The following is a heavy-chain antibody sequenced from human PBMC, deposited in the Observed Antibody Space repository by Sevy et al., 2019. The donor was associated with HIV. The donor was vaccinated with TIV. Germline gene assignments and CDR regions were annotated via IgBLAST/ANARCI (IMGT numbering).Heavy chain of an antibody. CDR2: ISGSGGST. J-gene: IGHJ4*02. V-gene: IGHV3-23*01. D-gene: IGHD6-19*01. Sequence: GGSLRLSCAASGFSFSSYAMSWVRQAPGKGLEWVSGISGSGGSTYYADSVKGCFTISRDKSKNTLYLQMNRLRAEDTALYYCAKDIDSSGYYYFDYWGQGTLVTVSS. CDR3: AKDIDSSGYYYFDY. CDR1: GFSFSSYA.